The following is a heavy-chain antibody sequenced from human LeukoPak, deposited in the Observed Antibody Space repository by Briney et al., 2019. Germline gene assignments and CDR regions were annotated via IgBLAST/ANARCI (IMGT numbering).Heavy chain of an antibody. CDR3: ARSDYYGSGSYYMDYYYYYMDV. CDR1: GFTFSSYS. V-gene: IGHV3-21*01. J-gene: IGHJ6*03. CDR2: ISSSSSYI. Sequence: GGSLRLSCAASGFTFSSYSMNWVRQAPGKGLEWVSSISSSSSYIYYADSVKGRFTISRDNAKNSLYLQMNSLRAEDTAVYYCARSDYYGSGSYYMDYYYYYMDVWGKGTTVTISS. D-gene: IGHD3-10*01.